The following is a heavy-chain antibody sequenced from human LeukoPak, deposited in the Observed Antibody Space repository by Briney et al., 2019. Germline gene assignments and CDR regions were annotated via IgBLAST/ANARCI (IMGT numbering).Heavy chain of an antibody. V-gene: IGHV3-15*01. J-gene: IGHJ4*02. Sequence: PVGSLRLSCAASGFTFSNAWMSWVRQAPGQGLEWVGRIKSKTGGGRTDYPAPVKGRFAISRDESKTTLYLQMNSLKTEDTAVYYCTTVTWTTVIEYWGQGALVTVSA. CDR1: GFTFSNAW. D-gene: IGHD4-17*01. CDR2: IKSKTGGGRT. CDR3: TTVTWTTVIEY.